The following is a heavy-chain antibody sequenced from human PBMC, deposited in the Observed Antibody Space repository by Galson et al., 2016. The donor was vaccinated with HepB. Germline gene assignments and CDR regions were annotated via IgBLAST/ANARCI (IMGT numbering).Heavy chain of an antibody. Sequence: PALVKPTQTLTLTCTFSGFSLSTGVGVGWIRQPPGKALEWLALNYWNDDKRYSPSLKSRLTTTKDTSKNQVVLTPTNLDPVDTATYYCAHMTYDSTGYYYVDYWGQGTLVTVSS. D-gene: IGHD3-22*01. CDR2: NYWNDDK. J-gene: IGHJ4*02. CDR1: GFSLSTGVG. V-gene: IGHV2-5*01. CDR3: AHMTYDSTGYYYVDY.